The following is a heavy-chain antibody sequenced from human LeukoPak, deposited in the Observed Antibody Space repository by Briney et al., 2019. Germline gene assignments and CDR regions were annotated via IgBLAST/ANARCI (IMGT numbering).Heavy chain of an antibody. CDR2: ISWNSGSI. CDR1: GFTFDDYA. J-gene: IGHJ4*02. CDR3: AKDFRRHLGGGWYETFPTARSG. D-gene: IGHD6-19*01. V-gene: IGHV3-9*01. Sequence: PGGSLRLSCAASGFTFDDYAMHWVRQAPGKGLEWVSGISWNSGSIGYADSVKGRFTISRDNAKNSLYLQMNSLRAEDTALYYCAKDFRRHLGGGWYETFPTARSGWGQGTLVTVSS.